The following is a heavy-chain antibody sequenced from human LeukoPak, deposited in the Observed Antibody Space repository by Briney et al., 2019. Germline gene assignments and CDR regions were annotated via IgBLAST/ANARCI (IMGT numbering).Heavy chain of an antibody. V-gene: IGHV4-34*01. CDR1: GESFSGYY. CDR2: INHSGST. J-gene: IGHJ4*02. Sequence: PSETLSLTCAAYGESFSGYYRSWIRQPPGKGLEWIGEINHSGSTNYNPSLKSRVTISVDTSKNQFSLMLSSVTAADTAVYYCARGPATTGNSCYVYYWGQGTLVTVSS. D-gene: IGHD2-2*01. CDR3: ARGPATTGNSCYVYY.